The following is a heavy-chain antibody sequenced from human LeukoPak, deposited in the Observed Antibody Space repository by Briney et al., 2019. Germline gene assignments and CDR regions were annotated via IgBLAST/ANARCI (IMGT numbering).Heavy chain of an antibody. D-gene: IGHD3-10*01. CDR2: ISAYNGNT. Sequence: ASVKVSCKASGYTFTSYGISWVRQAPGQGLEWMGWISAYNGNTNYAQKLQGRVTMTTDISTSTAYMELRSLRSDDTAVYYCARDFAPVGGGWFGELYRSTSVENYYYGMDVWGQGTTVTVSS. CDR1: GYTFTSYG. CDR3: ARDFAPVGGGWFGELYRSTSVENYYYGMDV. J-gene: IGHJ6*02. V-gene: IGHV1-18*01.